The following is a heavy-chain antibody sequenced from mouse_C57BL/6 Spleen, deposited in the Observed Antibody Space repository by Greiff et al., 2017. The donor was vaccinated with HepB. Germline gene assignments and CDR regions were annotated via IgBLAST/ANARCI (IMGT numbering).Heavy chain of an antibody. CDR1: GYTFTSYW. D-gene: IGHD4-1*01. Sequence: VQLQQSGAELVKPGASVKLSCKASGYTFTSYWMQWVKQRPGQGLEWIGEIDPSDSYTNYNQKFKGKATLTVDTSSSTAYMQLSSLTSEDSAVYYCARGETGFDYWGQGTTLTVSS. CDR3: ARGETGFDY. J-gene: IGHJ2*01. V-gene: IGHV1-50*01. CDR2: IDPSDSYT.